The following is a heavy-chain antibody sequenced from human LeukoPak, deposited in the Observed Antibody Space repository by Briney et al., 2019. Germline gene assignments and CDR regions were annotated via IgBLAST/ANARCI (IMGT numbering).Heavy chain of an antibody. CDR2: INPNSGGT. D-gene: IGHD3-3*01. CDR3: ARGSGHYDFWSGRDYYYYMDV. J-gene: IGHJ6*03. Sequence: GASVKVSCKXSGYTFTGYYMHWVRQAPGQGLEWMGWINPNSGGTNYAQKFQGRVTMTRDTSISTAYMELSRLRSDDTAVYYCARGSGHYDFWSGRDYYYYMDVWGKGTTVTVSS. V-gene: IGHV1-2*02. CDR1: GYTFTGYY.